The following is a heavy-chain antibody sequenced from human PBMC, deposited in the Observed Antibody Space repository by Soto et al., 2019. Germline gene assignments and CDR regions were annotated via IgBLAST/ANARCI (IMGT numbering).Heavy chain of an antibody. CDR2: INPSGGST. CDR3: AGHDYVWGVSMGDDH. Sequence: QVQLVQSGAEVKKPGASVKVSCKASGYTFTSYYMHWVRQAPGQGLEWMGIINPSGGSTSYAQKCRGRVTMTSDTSQSSGYRELRCLRSEDTAVYYCAGHDYVWGVSMGDDHWGQGTLVTVSS. D-gene: IGHD3-16*01. CDR1: GYTFTSYY. J-gene: IGHJ5*02. V-gene: IGHV1-46*01.